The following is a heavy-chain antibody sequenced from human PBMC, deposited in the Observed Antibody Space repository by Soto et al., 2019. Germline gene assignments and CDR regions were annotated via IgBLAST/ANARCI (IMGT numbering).Heavy chain of an antibody. CDR1: GFAVSSKY. D-gene: IGHD6-19*01. V-gene: IGHV3-53*01. CDR2: IYGGGTT. Sequence: EVQLVESGGGLIQPVGSLRLSCAASGFAVSSKYMTWVRQAPGKGLEWVSVIYGGGTTYYADSVKGRFTISRDTSKNTLYLQRNSLRAEDTAVYYCVQTTGWPGFDFWGQGTLVTVSS. CDR3: VQTTGWPGFDF. J-gene: IGHJ4*02.